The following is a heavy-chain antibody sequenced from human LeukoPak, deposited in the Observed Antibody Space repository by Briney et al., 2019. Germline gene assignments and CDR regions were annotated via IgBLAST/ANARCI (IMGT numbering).Heavy chain of an antibody. D-gene: IGHD2-15*01. CDR2: INPSGGST. Sequence: ASVKVSCKASGYTFTNYYMPWVRQAPGQGLEWMGIINPSGGSTSYAQKFQGRVTMTRDTSTSTVYMELSSLRSEDSAVYYCARDTPNCSGGSCYSGDAFDIWGQGTMVTVSS. V-gene: IGHV1-46*03. CDR3: ARDTPNCSGGSCYSGDAFDI. J-gene: IGHJ3*02. CDR1: GYTFTNYY.